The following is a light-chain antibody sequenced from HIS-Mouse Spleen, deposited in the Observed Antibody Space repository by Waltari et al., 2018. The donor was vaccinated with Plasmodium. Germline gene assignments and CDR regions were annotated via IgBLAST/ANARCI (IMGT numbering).Light chain of an antibody. CDR1: SSDVGGYNY. J-gene: IGLJ3*02. CDR3: CSYAGYTWV. CDR2: DVS. Sequence: QSALTQPRSVSGSPGQSVPISCTGTSSDVGGYNYVSWYQQHPGKAPKLMIYDVSKRPSGVPDRFSGSKSGNTASLTISGLQAEDEADYYCCSYAGYTWVFGGGTKLTVL. V-gene: IGLV2-11*01.